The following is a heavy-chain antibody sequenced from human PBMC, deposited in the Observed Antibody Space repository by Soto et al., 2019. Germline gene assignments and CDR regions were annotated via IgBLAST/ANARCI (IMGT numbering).Heavy chain of an antibody. CDR2: TFNSGS. CDR1: GGSVSRNDFL. V-gene: IGHV4-61*08. Sequence: QVQLEESGPGLVKPSETLSLTCTVSGGSVSRNDFLWSWIRQPQGKGLEWVGYTFNSGSYNPSLRSRVTISIDTSKKQFSLKLTSVTPDDTAVYYCAREASVVGGAFIDYWGQGTLVTVSS. CDR3: AREASVVGGAFIDY. J-gene: IGHJ4*02. D-gene: IGHD3-10*01.